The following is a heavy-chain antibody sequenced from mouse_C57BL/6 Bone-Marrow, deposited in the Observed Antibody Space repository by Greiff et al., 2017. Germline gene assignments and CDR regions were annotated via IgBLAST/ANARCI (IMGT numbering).Heavy chain of an antibody. Sequence: QVQLQQPGAELVRPGSSVKLSCKASGYTFTSYWMDWVKQRPGQGLEWIGNIYPSDSETHYNQKFKDKATLTVDKSSSTAYMQLSSLTSEDSAVYYCARGAPGAMDYWGQGTSVTVSS. V-gene: IGHV1-61*01. CDR3: ARGAPGAMDY. CDR2: IYPSDSET. J-gene: IGHJ4*01. CDR1: GYTFTSYW.